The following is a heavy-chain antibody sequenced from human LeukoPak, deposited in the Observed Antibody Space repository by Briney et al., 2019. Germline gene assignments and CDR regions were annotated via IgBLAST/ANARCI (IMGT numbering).Heavy chain of an antibody. D-gene: IGHD1-7*01. CDR1: GFTFRNHW. V-gene: IGHV3-7*01. CDR2: ITPDGSGD. CDR3: ARLRGTVTTYDY. J-gene: IGHJ4*02. Sequence: GGSLRLSCAASGFTFRNHWMSWVRQAPGRGLEWAASITPDGSGDYYLDSVKGRFTISRDNAENPLFLQMSSLGAEDTAVYYCARLRGTVTTYDYWGQGTLVTVSS.